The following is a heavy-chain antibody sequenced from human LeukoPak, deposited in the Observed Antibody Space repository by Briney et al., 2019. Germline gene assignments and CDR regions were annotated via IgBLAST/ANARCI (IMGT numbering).Heavy chain of an antibody. CDR3: ARDRLESYQLLFVRGFYHGMDV. CDR2: ISSSSSYI. V-gene: IGHV3-21*01. J-gene: IGHJ6*02. D-gene: IGHD2-2*01. Sequence: GGSLRLSCAASGFTFSSYSMNWVRQAPGKGLEWVSSISSSSSYIYYADSVKGRFTISRDNAKNSLYLQMNSLRAEDTAVYYCARDRLESYQLLFVRGFYHGMDVWGQGTTVTVS. CDR1: GFTFSSYS.